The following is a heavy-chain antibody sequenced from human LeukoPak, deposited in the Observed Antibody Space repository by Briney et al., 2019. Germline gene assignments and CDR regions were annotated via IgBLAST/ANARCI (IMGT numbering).Heavy chain of an antibody. V-gene: IGHV3-48*04. CDR1: GFTFSSYA. D-gene: IGHD2-2*01. CDR2: ISSSSSSI. Sequence: GGSLRLSCAASGFTFSSYAMSWVRQAPGRGLEWVSYISSSSSSIYYADSVKGRFTISRANAKNLLYLQMNSLRAEDTAVYYCARYCSTTNCYFGFDPWGRGTLVTVSS. CDR3: ARYCSTTNCYFGFDP. J-gene: IGHJ5*02.